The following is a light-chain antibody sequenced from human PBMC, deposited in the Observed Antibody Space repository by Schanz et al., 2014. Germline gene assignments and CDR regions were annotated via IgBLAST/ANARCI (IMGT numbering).Light chain of an antibody. V-gene: IGKV3-20*01. CDR1: QSVSSNS. CDR3: QQYGSSPS. CDR2: GAS. Sequence: EIVLTQSPATLSLSPGERATLSCRASQSVSSNSLAWYQQTPGQAPRLLIYGASSRATGIPDRFSGSGSGTDFTLTISRLEPEDFAVYYCQQYGSSPSFGPGTKVDIK. J-gene: IGKJ3*01.